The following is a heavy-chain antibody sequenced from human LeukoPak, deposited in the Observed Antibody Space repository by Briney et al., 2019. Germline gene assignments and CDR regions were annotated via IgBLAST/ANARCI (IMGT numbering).Heavy chain of an antibody. Sequence: PGGSLRLSCAASGFTFSSYSMNWVRQAPGKGLEWVSSISSSSSYIYYADSVKGRFTISRDNAKNSLYLQMNSLRAEDTAVYCCARGGNYYDSSGYYSPFDYWGQGTLVTVSS. J-gene: IGHJ4*02. CDR3: ARGGNYYDSSGYYSPFDY. D-gene: IGHD3-22*01. CDR2: ISSSSSYI. V-gene: IGHV3-21*01. CDR1: GFTFSSYS.